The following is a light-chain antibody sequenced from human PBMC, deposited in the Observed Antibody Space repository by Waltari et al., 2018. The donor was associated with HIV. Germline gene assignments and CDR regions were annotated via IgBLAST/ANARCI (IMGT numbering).Light chain of an antibody. Sequence: QSVLPQPPSVSAAPGQRVPTPCSGSTSNIGNGNVSWYPQVPGTAPKLLTYDNNKRPSGIPDRFSGSKSGTSATLDITGLETGDEADYYCGTWDSSLSIMVFGGGTKVTVL. CDR1: TSNIGNGN. CDR2: DNN. V-gene: IGLV1-51*01. CDR3: GTWDSSLSIMV. J-gene: IGLJ2*01.